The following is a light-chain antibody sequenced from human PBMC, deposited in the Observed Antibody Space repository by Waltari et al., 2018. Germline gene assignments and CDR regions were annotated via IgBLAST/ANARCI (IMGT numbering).Light chain of an antibody. CDR1: SSDVGGYNF. CDR2: EVS. J-gene: IGLJ1*01. V-gene: IGLV2-8*01. Sequence: QSALTQPPSASGSPGQSVTISCTETSSDVGGYNFVSWYQQHPGKAPKVMIYEVSKRPSGVPDRFSGSKSGNTASLTVSGLQAEDEADYYCISYAGSNNFVFGTGTKVTVL. CDR3: ISYAGSNNFV.